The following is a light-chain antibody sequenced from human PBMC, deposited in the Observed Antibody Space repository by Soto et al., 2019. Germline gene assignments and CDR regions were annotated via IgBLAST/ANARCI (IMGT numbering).Light chain of an antibody. CDR2: LNSDGSH. CDR1: SGHSSYA. CDR3: QTWGTGIGV. J-gene: IGLJ2*01. Sequence: QPVLTQSPSASASLGASVKLTCTLSSGHSSYAIAWHQQQPEKGPRYLMKLNSDGSHSKGDEIPDRFSGSSSGAERYLTISSLQSEDEADYYCQTWGTGIGVFGGGTKLTVL. V-gene: IGLV4-69*02.